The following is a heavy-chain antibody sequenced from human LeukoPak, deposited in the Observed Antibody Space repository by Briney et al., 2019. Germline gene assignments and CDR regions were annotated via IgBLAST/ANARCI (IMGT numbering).Heavy chain of an antibody. CDR1: AHSFTSYW. D-gene: IGHD6-19*01. CDR3: ARPSSVAGTSGCFDP. Sequence: GQSLKISCQGSAHSFTSYWIGWVRQLPRNFLEWMGITHPGDSDPRYSPSFPGHVIMAVHKSILTTYLRGSSLRASDPAMTYCARPSSVAGTSGCFDPWGQGTLVTVSS. V-gene: IGHV5-51*01. J-gene: IGHJ5*02. CDR2: THPGDSDP.